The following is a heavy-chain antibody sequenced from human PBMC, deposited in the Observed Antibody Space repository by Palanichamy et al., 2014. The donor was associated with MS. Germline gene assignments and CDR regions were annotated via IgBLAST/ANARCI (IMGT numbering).Heavy chain of an antibody. V-gene: IGHV4-39*01. J-gene: IGHJ6*02. CDR2: SFYSGST. CDR1: GGSISSSRYY. D-gene: IGHD2-21*01. Sequence: QMQLQESGPGLVKLPETLSLTCTVSGGSISSSRYYWGWIRQPPGKGLEWIGSSFYSGSTYYNPSLRSRVTISIDTSKNQFSLNLSSVTAADTAVYYCARPTIPRDYYYYAMDVWGQGTTVTVSS. CDR3: ARPTIPRDYYYYAMDV.